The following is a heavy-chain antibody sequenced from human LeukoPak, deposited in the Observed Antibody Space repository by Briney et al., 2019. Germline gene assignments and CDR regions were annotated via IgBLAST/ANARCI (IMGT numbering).Heavy chain of an antibody. CDR2: ISAYNGNT. CDR3: ARRQFSGWLRHDAFDI. J-gene: IGHJ3*02. D-gene: IGHD6-19*01. CDR1: GYTFTSYG. V-gene: IGHV1-18*01. Sequence: GSVKVSCKASGYTFTSYGISWVRQAPGQGLEWMGWISAYNGNTNYAQKLQGRVTMTTDTSTSTAYMELRSLRSDDTAVYYCARRQFSGWLRHDAFDIWGQGTMVTVSS.